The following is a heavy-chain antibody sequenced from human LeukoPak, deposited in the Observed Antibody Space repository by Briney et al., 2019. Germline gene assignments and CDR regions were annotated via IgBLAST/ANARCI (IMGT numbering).Heavy chain of an antibody. V-gene: IGHV3-33*08. CDR3: ARDLSYFSFDD. CDR1: GFTFSSYA. J-gene: IGHJ6*02. CDR2: IWPDGSRK. Sequence: GGSLRLSCVASGFTFSSYAMSWVRQAPGKGLDWVAGIWPDGSRKFYADAVKGRFSISRDNSQNTLYLQMNSLRVEDTAMYYCARDLSYFSFDDWGQGTTVTVSS. D-gene: IGHD2-21*01.